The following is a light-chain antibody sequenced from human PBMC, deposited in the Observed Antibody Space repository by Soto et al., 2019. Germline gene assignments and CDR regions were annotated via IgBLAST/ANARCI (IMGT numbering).Light chain of an antibody. CDR3: SSYTSSSTLEV. CDR1: SSDVGGYNY. V-gene: IGLV2-14*01. J-gene: IGLJ1*01. CDR2: EVS. Sequence: QSALTQPASVSGSPGQSITISCTGTSSDVGGYNYVSWYQQHPGKAPKLMIYEVSNRPSGVSNRFSGSKSGNTASLTISGLQAEDEADYYGSSYTSSSTLEVFGTGTKLPVL.